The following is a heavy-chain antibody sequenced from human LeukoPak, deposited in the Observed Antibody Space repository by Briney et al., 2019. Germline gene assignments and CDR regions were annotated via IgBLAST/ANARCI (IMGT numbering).Heavy chain of an antibody. CDR2: INPNTGGT. J-gene: IGHJ3*02. V-gene: IGHV1-2*02. D-gene: IGHD4-17*01. CDR1: GYTFTGYY. CDR3: ARDYGDYDAFDI. Sequence: ASVKVSCKASGYTFTGYYMHWVRQAPGQGLEWMGCINPNTGGTNYAQKFQGRDTMTRDTSISTTYMELSRLRSDDTAVYYCARDYGDYDAFDIWGQGTMVTVSS.